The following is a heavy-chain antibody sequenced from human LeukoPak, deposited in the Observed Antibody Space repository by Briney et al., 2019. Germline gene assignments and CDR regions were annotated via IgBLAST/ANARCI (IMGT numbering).Heavy chain of an antibody. CDR2: IYTSGST. D-gene: IGHD3-22*01. J-gene: IGHJ4*02. CDR3: XRNRYYDSSGYYLYYFDY. V-gene: IGHV4-4*07. CDR1: GGSISSYY. Sequence: PSETLSLTCTVSGGSISSYYWSWIRQPAGKGLEWIGHIYTSGSTNYNPSLRSRVTISVDKSKNQFSLKLSSVTAADTAVYYRXRNRYYDSSGYYLYYFDYWGQGALVTVSS.